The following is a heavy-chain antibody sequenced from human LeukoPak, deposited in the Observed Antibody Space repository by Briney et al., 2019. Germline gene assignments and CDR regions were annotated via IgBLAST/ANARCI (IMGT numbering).Heavy chain of an antibody. CDR1: GFTFSTYG. D-gene: IGHD6-13*01. CDR3: ARIAAAGFDC. J-gene: IGHJ5*01. V-gene: IGHV3-33*03. CDR2: IWSDGSNK. Sequence: GRSLRLSCAASGFTFSTYGMHWVRQAPGKGLEWVAVIWSDGSNKNYADSVKGRFTISRDNAKNSLYLQMNSLRAEDTAVYYCARIAAAGFDCWGQGTLVTVSS.